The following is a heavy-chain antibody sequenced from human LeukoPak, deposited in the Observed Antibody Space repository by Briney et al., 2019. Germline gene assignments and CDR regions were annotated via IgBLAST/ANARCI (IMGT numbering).Heavy chain of an antibody. V-gene: IGHV4-31*03. Sequence: SETLSLTCTVSGGSISSGGYYWSWIRQHPGKGLEWIGYIYYSGSTNYNPSLKSRVTISVDTSKNQFSLKLSSVTAADTAVYYCARGRTYYYGSGSYYTGGLLCGPGQMVYYYGMDVWGQGTTVTVSS. CDR2: IYYSGST. D-gene: IGHD3-10*01. CDR1: GGSISSGGYY. J-gene: IGHJ6*02. CDR3: ARGRTYYYGSGSYYTGGLLCGPGQMVYYYGMDV.